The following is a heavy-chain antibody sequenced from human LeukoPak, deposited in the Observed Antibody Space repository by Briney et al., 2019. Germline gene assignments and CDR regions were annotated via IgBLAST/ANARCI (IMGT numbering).Heavy chain of an antibody. D-gene: IGHD3-10*01. V-gene: IGHV4-61*05. Sequence: PSETLSLTCTVSGGSISSTSYYWGWIRQPPGKGLEWIGYIYYSGSTNYNPSLKSRVTISVDTSKNQFSLKLSSVTAADTAVYYCASGAESTGHLWFGDYIGNDAFDIWGQGTMVTVSS. CDR3: ASGAESTGHLWFGDYIGNDAFDI. CDR2: IYYSGST. CDR1: GGSISSTSYY. J-gene: IGHJ3*02.